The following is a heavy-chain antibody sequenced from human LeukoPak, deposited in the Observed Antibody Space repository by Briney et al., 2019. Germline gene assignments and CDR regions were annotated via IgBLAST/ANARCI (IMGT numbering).Heavy chain of an antibody. CDR2: INHSGST. D-gene: IGHD3-10*01. CDR3: ARLATMIRGASFYYYYMDV. J-gene: IGHJ6*03. CDR1: GGSFSGYY. V-gene: IGHV4-34*01. Sequence: SETLSLTCAVYGGSFSGYYWSWIRQPPGKGLEWIGEINHSGSTNYNTSLMSRVTISVDTSKNQFSLKLSSVTAADTAVYYCARLATMIRGASFYYYYMDVWDKGTTVTVSS.